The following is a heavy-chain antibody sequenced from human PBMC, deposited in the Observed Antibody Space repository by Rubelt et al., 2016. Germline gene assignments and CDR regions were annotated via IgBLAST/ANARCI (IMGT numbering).Heavy chain of an antibody. CDR1: GFTFSSYA. J-gene: IGHJ4*02. Sequence: EVQLVESGGGLVQPGGSLRLSCAASGFTFSSYAMSWVRQAPGEGLECVSLIGTSGGSTYYADSVKGRFTISRDSSKKTLYLQMNSLKIEDTAVYYCARRLRGSSWGIVDYWGQGTLVTVSS. V-gene: IGHV3-23*04. CDR2: IGTSGGST. D-gene: IGHD6-13*01. CDR3: ARRLRGSSWGIVDY.